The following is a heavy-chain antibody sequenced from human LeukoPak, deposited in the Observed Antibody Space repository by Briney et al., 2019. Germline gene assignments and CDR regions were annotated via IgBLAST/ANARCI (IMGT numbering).Heavy chain of an antibody. CDR3: ARDSSGWYSDAFDI. D-gene: IGHD6-19*01. CDR2: INPNSGGT. Sequence: ASVKVSCKASGYTFTGYYMHWVRQAPGQGLEWMGWINPNSGGTNYAQKFQGRVTMTRDTSISTAYMELSRLRSGDTAVYYCARDSSGWYSDAFDIWGQGTMVTVSS. CDR1: GYTFTGYY. J-gene: IGHJ3*02. V-gene: IGHV1-2*02.